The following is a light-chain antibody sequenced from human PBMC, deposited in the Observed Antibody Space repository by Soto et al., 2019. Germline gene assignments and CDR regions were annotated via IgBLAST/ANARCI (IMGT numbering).Light chain of an antibody. Sequence: DIVMTQFPDSLAVSLGERATINCQSSQSLLSSSNSKNYLSWFQHKVGQPPKLLISWASARESGVPHRFSGSGSGADFTLTISSLQAEDVAVYYCHQDYCCRLTFGGGTKVEIK. CDR1: QSLLSSSNSKNY. V-gene: IGKV4-1*01. J-gene: IGKJ4*01. CDR3: HQDYCCRLT. CDR2: WAS.